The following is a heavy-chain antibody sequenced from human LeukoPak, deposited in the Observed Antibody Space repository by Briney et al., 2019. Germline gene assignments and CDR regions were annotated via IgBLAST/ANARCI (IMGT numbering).Heavy chain of an antibody. CDR1: GGSISSYY. J-gene: IGHJ5*02. V-gene: IGHV4-4*07. CDR3: ARGITMVRGPDNWFDP. D-gene: IGHD3-10*01. CDR2: IYTSGST. Sequence: SETLSLTCTVSGGSISSYYWSWIRQPAGKGLEWIGRIYTSGSTNYNPSLKSRVTMSVDTSKNQFSLKLSSVTAADTAVYYCARGITMVRGPDNWFDPWGQGTLVTVSS.